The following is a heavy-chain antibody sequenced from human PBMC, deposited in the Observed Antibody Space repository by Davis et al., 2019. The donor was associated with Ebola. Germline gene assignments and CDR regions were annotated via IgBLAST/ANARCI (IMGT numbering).Heavy chain of an antibody. CDR3: AGGESGWDASDI. CDR2: ISISSAFI. Sequence: GESLKISCAASGFTFSSYAMHWVRQAPGKGLEWVSSISISSAFIYYADSVKGRFTVSRDNAKSSLSLQMNSLRAEDTAVYYCAGGESGWDASDIWGRGTMVTVSS. CDR1: GFTFSSYA. D-gene: IGHD6-19*01. J-gene: IGHJ3*02. V-gene: IGHV3-21*01.